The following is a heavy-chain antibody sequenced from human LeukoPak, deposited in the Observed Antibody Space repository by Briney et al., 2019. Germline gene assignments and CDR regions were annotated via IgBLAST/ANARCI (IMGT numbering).Heavy chain of an antibody. Sequence: PSATLSLTCSVSGGSISSSCWSWNRQLPGKGLEWIGYIYYSVITNYNPSLKSRVTISVDTSKNQFTLKLTSVTAADTAVDYCARGQGMATTPFDIWGQGTLVTVSS. CDR1: GGSISSSC. D-gene: IGHD5-24*01. CDR3: ARGQGMATTPFDI. V-gene: IGHV4-59*01. J-gene: IGHJ4*02. CDR2: IYYSVIT.